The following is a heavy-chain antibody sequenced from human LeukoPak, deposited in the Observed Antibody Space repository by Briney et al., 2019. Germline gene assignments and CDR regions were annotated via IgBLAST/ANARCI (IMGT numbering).Heavy chain of an antibody. J-gene: IGHJ4*02. V-gene: IGHV4-61*05. Sequence: PSETLSLTCSVSGDSIGSSRMYWGWIRQPPGKGLEWIGYIYYSGSTNYNPSLKSRVTISVDTSKNQFSLKLSSVTAADTAVYYCARHVHGDFWDYWGQGTLVTVSS. CDR2: IYYSGST. D-gene: IGHD4-17*01. CDR3: ARHVHGDFWDY. CDR1: GDSIGSSRMY.